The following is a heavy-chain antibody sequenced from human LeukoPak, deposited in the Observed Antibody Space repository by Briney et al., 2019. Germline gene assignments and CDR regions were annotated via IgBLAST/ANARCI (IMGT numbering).Heavy chain of an antibody. CDR1: GFTFSSYA. Sequence: PGRSLRLSCAASGFTFSSYAMHWVRQAPGKGLEWVAVISYDGSNKYYADSVKGRFTISGDNSKNTLYLQMNSLRAEDTAVYYYARDSELLWFGELYGMDVRGQGTTVTVSS. D-gene: IGHD3-10*01. CDR3: ARDSELLWFGELYGMDV. J-gene: IGHJ6*02. V-gene: IGHV3-30*04. CDR2: ISYDGSNK.